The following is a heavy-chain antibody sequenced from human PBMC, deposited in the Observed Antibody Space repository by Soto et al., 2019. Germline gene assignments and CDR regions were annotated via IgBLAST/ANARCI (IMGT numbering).Heavy chain of an antibody. CDR3: ARDQIPYTVTFDY. Sequence: PGGSLRLSCAASGFTFSDYYMSWIRQAPGKGLEWVSYISSSGSTIYYADSVKGRFTISRDNAKNSLYLQMNSLRAEDTAVYYCARDQIPYTVTFDYWGQGTLVTSPQ. V-gene: IGHV3-11*01. J-gene: IGHJ4*02. D-gene: IGHD4-4*01. CDR1: GFTFSDYY. CDR2: ISSSGSTI.